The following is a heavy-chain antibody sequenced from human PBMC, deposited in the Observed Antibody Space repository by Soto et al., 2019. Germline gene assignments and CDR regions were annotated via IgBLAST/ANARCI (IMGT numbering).Heavy chain of an antibody. D-gene: IGHD4-17*01. CDR1: GGSVTNSSYY. V-gene: IGHV4-39*01. J-gene: IGHJ4*02. Sequence: ETLSLTCTVSGGSVTNSSYYWGWIRQSPGKGLEWIGSVYYRGRSYSKSSVKSRVTISVDTSKNRFSLSLNSVTASDTAVYFCVSQRTTVPTQAYFDYWGPGALVTVS. CDR3: VSQRTTVPTQAYFDY. CDR2: VYYRGRS.